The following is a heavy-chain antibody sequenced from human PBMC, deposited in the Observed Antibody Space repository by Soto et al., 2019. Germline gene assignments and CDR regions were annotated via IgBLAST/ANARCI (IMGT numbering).Heavy chain of an antibody. CDR1: GGTFSSYA. Sequence: SVKVSCKASGGTFSSYAISWVRQAPGQGLEWMGGIIPIFGTANYAQKFQGRVTITADESTSTAYMELSSLRSEDTAVYYCARVVYQQQLVSCWFDPWGQGTLVTVSS. D-gene: IGHD6-13*01. J-gene: IGHJ5*02. CDR3: ARVVYQQQLVSCWFDP. CDR2: IIPIFGTA. V-gene: IGHV1-69*13.